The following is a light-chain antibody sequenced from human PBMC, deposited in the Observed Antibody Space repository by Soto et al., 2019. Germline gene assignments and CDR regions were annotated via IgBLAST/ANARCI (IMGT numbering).Light chain of an antibody. CDR2: GAS. Sequence: DIVMTQSPATLSVAPGERVTFSCRASQGVSRKLAWYQHKPGQAPRLLIYGASSRATGIPDRFSGSGSGTDFTLTISSLEPEDFAVYYCQQRSNWRTFGQGTKVDIK. V-gene: IGKV3-11*01. CDR3: QQRSNWRT. J-gene: IGKJ1*01. CDR1: QGVSRK.